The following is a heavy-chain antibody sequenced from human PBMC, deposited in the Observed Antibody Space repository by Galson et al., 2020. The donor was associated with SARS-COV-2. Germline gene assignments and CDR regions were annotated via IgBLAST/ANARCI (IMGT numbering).Heavy chain of an antibody. Sequence: VSGPTLVKPTQTLTLTCTFTGFSLSTSGMCVSWIRQPPGKALEWLARIDWDDDIYYSTSLRTRLTISKDTSNNQVVLTMTNMDPVDTATYYCAREIASGGYGPVFDYWGQGTLVTVSS. D-gene: IGHD1-26*01. V-gene: IGHV2-70*11. CDR2: IDWDDDI. CDR1: GFSLSTSGMC. CDR3: AREIASGGYGPVFDY. J-gene: IGHJ4*02.